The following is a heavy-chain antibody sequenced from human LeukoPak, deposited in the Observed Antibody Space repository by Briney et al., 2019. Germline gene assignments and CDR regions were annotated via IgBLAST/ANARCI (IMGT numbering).Heavy chain of an antibody. Sequence: SETLSLTCTVSGDSISSGSYYWSWIRQPAGKGLEWIGRIYTSGNTNYNPSLKSRVTISVDTSKNQFSLKLSSVTAADTAVYYCARMYYDFWSVDYWGQGSLVTVSS. CDR1: GDSISSGSYY. D-gene: IGHD3-3*01. CDR2: IYTSGNT. J-gene: IGHJ4*02. V-gene: IGHV4-61*02. CDR3: ARMYYDFWSVDY.